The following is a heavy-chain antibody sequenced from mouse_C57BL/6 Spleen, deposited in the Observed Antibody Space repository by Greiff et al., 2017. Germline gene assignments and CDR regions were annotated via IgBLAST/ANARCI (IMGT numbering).Heavy chain of an antibody. CDR3: AREGTGIDY. CDR1: GYTFTDYY. CDR2: IHPNNGGT. V-gene: IGHV1-26*01. J-gene: IGHJ2*01. D-gene: IGHD4-1*01. Sequence: VQLQQSGPELVKPGASVKISCKASGYTFTDYYMNWVTQSHGKSLAWIGDIHPNNGGTSYNQKFKGKAKLTVDKSSSTAYRELRSLTSEESAVYYCAREGTGIDYWGQGTTLTVSS.